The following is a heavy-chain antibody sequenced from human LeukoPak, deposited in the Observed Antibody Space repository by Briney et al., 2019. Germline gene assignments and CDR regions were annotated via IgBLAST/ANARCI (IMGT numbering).Heavy chain of an antibody. CDR3: AKDFLYSGSYYDYLDY. CDR2: IRYDGSNT. V-gene: IGHV3-30*02. Sequence: GGSLRLSCEASGFTSSSFALHWVRQAPGQGLEWVAFIRYDGSNTYYADSVKGRFTISRDNSKNTLYLQMNSLRAEDTAVYYCAKDFLYSGSYYDYLDYWGQGTLVTVSS. CDR1: GFTSSSFA. D-gene: IGHD1-26*01. J-gene: IGHJ4*02.